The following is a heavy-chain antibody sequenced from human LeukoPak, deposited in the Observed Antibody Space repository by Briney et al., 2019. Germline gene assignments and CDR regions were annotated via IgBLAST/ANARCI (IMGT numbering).Heavy chain of an antibody. V-gene: IGHV3-53*01. J-gene: IGHJ4*02. CDR1: GFTVSSNY. CDR3: AKSRGSSSWYAGDY. Sequence: GGSLRLSCAASGFTVSSNYMSWVRQAPGKGLEWVSVIYSGGSTYYADSVKGRFTISRDNSKNTLYLQMNSLRAEDTAVYYCAKSRGSSSWYAGDYWGQGTLVTVSS. D-gene: IGHD6-13*01. CDR2: IYSGGST.